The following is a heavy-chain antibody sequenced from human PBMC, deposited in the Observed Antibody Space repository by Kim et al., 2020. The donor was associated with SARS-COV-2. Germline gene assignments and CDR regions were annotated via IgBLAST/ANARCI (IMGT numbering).Heavy chain of an antibody. Sequence: SQTLSHTCAISGDSVSSNSAAWHWIRQSPSRGLEWLGRTYYRSKWYNDYAVSVKSRITINPDTSKNQFSLQLNSVTPEDTAVYYCARGSPEKVTMIAGFVAFDIWGQGTMVTVSS. CDR3: ARGSPEKVTMIAGFVAFDI. J-gene: IGHJ3*02. D-gene: IGHD3-22*01. V-gene: IGHV6-1*01. CDR1: GDSVSSNSAA. CDR2: TYYRSKWYN.